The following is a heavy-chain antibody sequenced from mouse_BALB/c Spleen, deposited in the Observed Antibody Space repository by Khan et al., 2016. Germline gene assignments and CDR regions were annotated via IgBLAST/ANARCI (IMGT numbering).Heavy chain of an antibody. D-gene: IGHD4-1*01. CDR1: GYSITSDYA. CDR2: ISYRGST. V-gene: IGHV3-2*02. CDR3: ARWDDWFDY. Sequence: EVQLQESGPGLVKPSQSLSLTCTVTGYSITSDYAWNWIRQFPGNKLEWMGYISYRGSTSYNPSLKSRISITRDTSKNQFFLQLNSVTTEDTATYYCARWDDWFDYCGQGTTLTVSS. J-gene: IGHJ2*01.